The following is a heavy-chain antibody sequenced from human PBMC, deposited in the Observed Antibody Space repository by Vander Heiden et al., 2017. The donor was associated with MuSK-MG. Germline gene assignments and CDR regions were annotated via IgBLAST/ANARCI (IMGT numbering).Heavy chain of an antibody. CDR3: ARGWISPKHDEYFQH. V-gene: IGHV1-46*03. CDR2: INPSGGST. CDR1: GYTFTSYY. Sequence: QVQLVQSGAEVKKPGASVKVSCKASGYTFTSYYMHWVRQAPGQGLEWMGIINPSGGSTSYAQKFQGRVTMTRDTSTSTVYMELSSLRSEDTAVYYCARGWISPKHDEYFQHWGQGTLVTVSS. J-gene: IGHJ1*01. D-gene: IGHD5-12*01.